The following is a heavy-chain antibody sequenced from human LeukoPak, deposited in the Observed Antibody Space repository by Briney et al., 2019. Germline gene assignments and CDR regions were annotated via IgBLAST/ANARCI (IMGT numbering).Heavy chain of an antibody. CDR3: AREFLDTYYYYMDV. V-gene: IGHV3-74*01. CDR2: IHSDGSST. CDR1: GFTFSSYA. J-gene: IGHJ6*03. Sequence: PGGSLRLSCAASGFTFSSYAMHWVRQAPGKGLVWVSRIHSDGSSTSYADSVKGRFTISRDNAKNTLYLQMNSLRAEDTAVYYCAREFLDTYYYYMDVWGKGTTVTVSS. D-gene: IGHD5-18*01.